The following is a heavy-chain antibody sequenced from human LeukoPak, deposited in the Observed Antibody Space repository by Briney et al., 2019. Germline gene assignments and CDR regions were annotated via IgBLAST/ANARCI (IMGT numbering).Heavy chain of an antibody. Sequence: SGPALVKPTQTLTLTCTFSGFSLSTSGMCVSWIRQPPGKAPEWLALIDWDDDKYYSTSLKTRLTISKDTSKNQVVLTMTNMDPVDTATYYCARIPDDSSGYCTPYFDYWGQGTLVTVSS. D-gene: IGHD3-22*01. J-gene: IGHJ4*02. V-gene: IGHV2-70*01. CDR3: ARIPDDSSGYCTPYFDY. CDR1: GFSLSTSGMC. CDR2: IDWDDDK.